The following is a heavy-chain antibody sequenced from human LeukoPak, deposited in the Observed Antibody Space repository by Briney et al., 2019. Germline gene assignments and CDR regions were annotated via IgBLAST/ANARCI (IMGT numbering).Heavy chain of an antibody. D-gene: IGHD1-26*01. J-gene: IGHJ4*02. CDR1: GFTFSSYW. CDR3: VKDSPPRYSGSPPAY. V-gene: IGHV3-7*03. Sequence: GGSLRPSCAASGFTFSSYWMSWVRQAPGKGLEWVANINKDGGEKYYVDSVKGRFTISRDNAKNSLYLQMNSLRADDTAVYYCVKDSPPRYSGSPPAYWGQGTLVTVSS. CDR2: INKDGGEK.